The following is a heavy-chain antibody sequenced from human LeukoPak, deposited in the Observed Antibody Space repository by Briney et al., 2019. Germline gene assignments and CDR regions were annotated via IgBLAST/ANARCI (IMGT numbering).Heavy chain of an antibody. Sequence: GASVKVSCKASGYTFTSYDINWVRQATGQGLEWMGWMNPNSGNTGYAQKFQGRVTMTRNTSISTAYMELSSLRSEDTAVYYCAREDRLVGLGNGMDVWGQGTTVTVSS. J-gene: IGHJ6*02. CDR1: GYTFTSYD. CDR2: MNPNSGNT. CDR3: AREDRLVGLGNGMDV. V-gene: IGHV1-8*01. D-gene: IGHD6-6*01.